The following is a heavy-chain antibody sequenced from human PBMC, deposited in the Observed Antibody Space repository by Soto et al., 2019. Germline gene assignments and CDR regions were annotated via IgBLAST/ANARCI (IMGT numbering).Heavy chain of an antibody. D-gene: IGHD4-4*01. J-gene: IGHJ5*02. Sequence: GGSLRLSCTASGFTFGIYAMTWVRQAPGKGLEWISRISGDGYNTYYADSVKGRFTISRDNAKNTLYLQMNSLRAEDTAVYYCARDPRNLGLDPWGLGTLVTVSS. CDR2: ISGDGYNT. CDR3: ARDPRNLGLDP. V-gene: IGHV3-23*01. CDR1: GFTFGIYA.